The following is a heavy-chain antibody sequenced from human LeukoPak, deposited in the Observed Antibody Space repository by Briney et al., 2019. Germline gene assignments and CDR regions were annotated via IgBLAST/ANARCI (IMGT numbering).Heavy chain of an antibody. D-gene: IGHD3-10*01. J-gene: IGHJ5*02. V-gene: IGHV1-18*01. Sequence: GASVKVSCKASGYTFTSYGISWVRQAPGQGLEWMGWISAYNGNTNYAQKLQGRVTMTTDTSTGTAYMELRSLRSDDTAVYYCARDKGSGSYYNWFDPWGQGTLVTVSS. CDR2: ISAYNGNT. CDR3: ARDKGSGSYYNWFDP. CDR1: GYTFTSYG.